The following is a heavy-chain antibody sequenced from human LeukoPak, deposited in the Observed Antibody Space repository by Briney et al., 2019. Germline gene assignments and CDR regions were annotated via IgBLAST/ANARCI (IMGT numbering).Heavy chain of an antibody. CDR1: GFTFSDYY. Sequence: GGSLRFSCAASGFTFSDYYMSWIRQAPGKGLEWVSYISSSGSTIYYADSVKGRFTISRDNAKNSLYLQMNSLRAEDTAVYYCARDPEHGDYYYYYYMDVWGKGTTVTVSS. D-gene: IGHD4-17*01. V-gene: IGHV3-11*04. CDR2: ISSSGSTI. J-gene: IGHJ6*03. CDR3: ARDPEHGDYYYYYYMDV.